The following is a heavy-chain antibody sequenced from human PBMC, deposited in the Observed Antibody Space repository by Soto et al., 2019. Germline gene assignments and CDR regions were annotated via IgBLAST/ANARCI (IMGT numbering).Heavy chain of an antibody. J-gene: IGHJ5*02. CDR3: ARLRRVVVVAATPNWFDP. Sequence: SETLSLTCTVSGGSISSGGYYWSWIRQHPGKGLEWIGYIYYSGSTYYNPSLKSRVTISVDTSKNQFSLKLSSVTAADTAVYYCARLRRVVVVAATPNWFDPWGQGTLVTVSS. CDR2: IYYSGST. V-gene: IGHV4-31*03. D-gene: IGHD2-15*01. CDR1: GGSISSGGYY.